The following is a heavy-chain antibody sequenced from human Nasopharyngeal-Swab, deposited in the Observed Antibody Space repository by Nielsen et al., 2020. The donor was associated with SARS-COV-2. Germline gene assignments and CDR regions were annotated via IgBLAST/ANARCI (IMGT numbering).Heavy chain of an antibody. V-gene: IGHV3-23*05. CDR3: AKDTPVAQTIMFDS. D-gene: IGHD6-19*01. Sequence: GGSLRLSCIVSGFTFSDYAMSWVRQAPGKGLEWVSDISYSGIATYYADSVKGRFSISRDNSKNTLYLQMDSLRDADTAVYYCAKDTPVAQTIMFDSWGQGTLVTVSS. CDR1: GFTFSDYA. J-gene: IGHJ4*02. CDR2: ISYSGIAT.